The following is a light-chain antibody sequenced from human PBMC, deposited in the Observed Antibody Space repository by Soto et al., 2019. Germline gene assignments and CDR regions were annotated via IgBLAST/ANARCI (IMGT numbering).Light chain of an antibody. J-gene: IGLJ1*01. CDR2: GNS. V-gene: IGLV1-40*01. CDR1: RSNIGAGYY. CDR3: QSYDSSLSAYV. Sequence: QSVLTQPPSVSGAPGQRVTISCTGSRSNIGAGYYVHWYQQLPGTAPKLLIYGNSNRPSGVPDRFSGSTSGASASLAMTGLQAEDEADYYCQSYDSSLSAYVFATGTKVTVL.